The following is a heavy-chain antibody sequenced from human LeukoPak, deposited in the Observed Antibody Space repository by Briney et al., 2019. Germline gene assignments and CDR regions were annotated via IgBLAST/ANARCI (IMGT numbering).Heavy chain of an antibody. D-gene: IGHD2-2*01. Sequence: ATLILSCASAGFTCSNYVITGFRQPPEKGLELVSGSSYSSGSTYYADSVEGGFTISSENSKKTLYLQMHSLRGEETALYCCAKVGVQADMELGNRGVATTIALDYWGQGTLVTVSS. CDR2: SSYSSGST. CDR1: GFTCSNYV. J-gene: IGHJ4*02. V-gene: IGHV3-23*01. CDR3: AKVGVQADMELGNRGVATTIALDY.